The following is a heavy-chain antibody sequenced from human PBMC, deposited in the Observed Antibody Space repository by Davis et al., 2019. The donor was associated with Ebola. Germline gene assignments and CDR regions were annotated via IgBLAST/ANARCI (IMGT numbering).Heavy chain of an antibody. J-gene: IGHJ4*02. CDR1: GFTFGDYA. CDR2: ISWDGRST. Sequence: PGGSLRLSCAASGFTFGDYAMHWVRQAPGKGLEWVPLISWDGRSTAYADSVRDRFSISRDNSRNFLYLQMDGLRAEDTALYYCTAYDSTFRNYWGQGTLVTVSS. V-gene: IGHV3-43D*03. D-gene: IGHD3-22*01. CDR3: TAYDSTFRNY.